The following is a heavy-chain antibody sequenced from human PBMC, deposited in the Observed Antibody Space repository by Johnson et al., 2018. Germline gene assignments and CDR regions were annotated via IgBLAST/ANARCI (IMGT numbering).Heavy chain of an antibody. CDR1: GFRFSTYA. CDR3: AKDTAYSSGTDGALDI. D-gene: IGHD3-22*01. CDR2: IVGIGGTT. J-gene: IGHJ3*02. V-gene: IGHV3-23*04. Sequence: VELVQSGGGLVQPGGSLRLSCAASGFRFSTYAMNWVRQAPGKGLEWVSTIVGIGGTTYYADSAKGRFIISRDTSKDNVDLQINSVSDEDTAEYYCAKDTAYSSGTDGALDIWGQGTMVTVSS.